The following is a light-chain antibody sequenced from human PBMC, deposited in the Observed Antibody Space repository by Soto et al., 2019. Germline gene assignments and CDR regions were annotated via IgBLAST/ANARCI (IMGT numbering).Light chain of an antibody. CDR3: QQYYSSVT. Sequence: DIVMTQSPDSLAVSLGERATISCRSSHSVFLSSNNKNYLAWYQQRPGQPPKLVLYWASTRESGVPDRFSGSGSGTDFTLTINSLQAEDVAVYYCQQYYSSVTFGQGTKLDIK. V-gene: IGKV4-1*01. CDR1: HSVFLSSNNKNY. CDR2: WAS. J-gene: IGKJ2*01.